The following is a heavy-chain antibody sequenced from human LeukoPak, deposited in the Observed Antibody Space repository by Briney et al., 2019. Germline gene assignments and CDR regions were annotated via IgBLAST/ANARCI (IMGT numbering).Heavy chain of an antibody. CDR2: ISGSGGST. CDR1: GFTFSSYA. J-gene: IGHJ4*02. D-gene: IGHD2-21*01. V-gene: IGHV3-23*01. CDR3: APGDEGFDY. Sequence: GGSLRLSCAASGFTFSSYAMSWVRQAPGKGLEWVSAISGSGGSTYYADSVKGRFTIFRDNSKNTLYLQMNSLRAEDAAVYYCAPGDEGFDYWGQGTLVTVSS.